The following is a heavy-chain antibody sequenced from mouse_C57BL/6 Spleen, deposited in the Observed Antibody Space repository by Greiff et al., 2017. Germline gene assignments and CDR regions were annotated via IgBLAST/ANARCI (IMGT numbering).Heavy chain of an antibody. D-gene: IGHD2-4*01. CDR3: ARLGDDYDVNYFDY. Sequence: EVKLMESGGDLVKPGGSLKLSCAASGFTFSSYGMSWVRQTPDKRLEWVATISSGGSYTYYPDSVKGRFTISRDNAKNTLYLQMSSLKSEDTAMYYCARLGDDYDVNYFDYWGQGTTLTVSS. J-gene: IGHJ2*01. CDR2: ISSGGSYT. V-gene: IGHV5-6*01. CDR1: GFTFSSYG.